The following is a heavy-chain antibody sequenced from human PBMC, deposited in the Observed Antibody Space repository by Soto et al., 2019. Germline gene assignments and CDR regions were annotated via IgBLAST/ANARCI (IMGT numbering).Heavy chain of an antibody. J-gene: IGHJ4*02. V-gene: IGHV3-30*18. D-gene: IGHD6-19*01. Sequence: QVHLVESGGGVVQPGGSLRLSCAASGFTFSVFGMHWVRQAPGKGPEWVAVISYEGNNKHYADSVKGRFSISRDNAKNTLSLLMDSLRPEDTALYYCVKTITLSPSDDSRGRGALIDHWGQGTLVTVSS. CDR2: ISYEGNNK. CDR1: GFTFSVFG. CDR3: VKTITLSPSDDSRGRGALIDH.